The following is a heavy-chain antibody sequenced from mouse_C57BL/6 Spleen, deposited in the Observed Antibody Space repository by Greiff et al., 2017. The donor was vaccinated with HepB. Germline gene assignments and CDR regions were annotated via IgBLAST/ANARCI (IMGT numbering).Heavy chain of an antibody. CDR2: IDPSDSYT. CDR3: ARGGDVDY. D-gene: IGHD2-13*01. Sequence: QVQLKQPGAELVRPGTSVKLSCKASGYTFTSYWMHWVKQRPGQGLEWIGVIDPSDSYTNYNQKFKGKATLTVDTSSSTAYMQLSSLTSEDSAVYYCARGGDVDYWGQGTTLTVSS. J-gene: IGHJ2*01. V-gene: IGHV1-59*01. CDR1: GYTFTSYW.